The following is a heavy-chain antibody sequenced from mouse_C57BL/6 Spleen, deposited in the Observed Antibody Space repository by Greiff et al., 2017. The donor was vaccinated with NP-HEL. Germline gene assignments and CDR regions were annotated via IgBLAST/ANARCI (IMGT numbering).Heavy chain of an antibody. CDR3: ARSDDGYPNFDY. CDR1: GYTFTDYY. D-gene: IGHD2-3*01. CDR2: INPNNGGT. V-gene: IGHV1-26*01. J-gene: IGHJ2*01. Sequence: VQLQQSGPELVKPGASVKISCKASGYTFTDYYMNWVKQSHGKSLEWIGDINPNNGGTSYNQKFKGNATLTVDKSSSTAYMEIRSLTSEDSAVYYCARSDDGYPNFDYWGQGTTLTVSS.